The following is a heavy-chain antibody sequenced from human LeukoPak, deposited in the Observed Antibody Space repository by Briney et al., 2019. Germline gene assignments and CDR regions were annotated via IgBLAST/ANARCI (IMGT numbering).Heavy chain of an antibody. V-gene: IGHV3-23*01. CDR3: AKDRVRGYCSGFQGYYGMDV. J-gene: IGHJ6*02. Sequence: GCPRLSSAHPLVSLTIQAKSCVPDAPRRRLECVSAPTGRNILTYYAESVKGRFTISRDNAKNMLYLQMNNLRAEDTAVYYCAKDRVRGYCSGFQGYYGMDVWGQGTTVTVSS. CDR2: PTGRNILT. D-gene: IGHD2-8*02. CDR1: LVSLTIQA.